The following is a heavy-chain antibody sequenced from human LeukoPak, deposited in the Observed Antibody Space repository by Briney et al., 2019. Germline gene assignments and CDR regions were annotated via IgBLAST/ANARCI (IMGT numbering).Heavy chain of an antibody. CDR1: GFMIDDHG. CDR2: ITWDGKA. J-gene: IGHJ3*01. V-gene: IGHV3-43D*03. D-gene: IGHD5-24*01. Sequence: GGSLRLSCVTSGFMIDDHGMHWVRQAPGKGLEWVALITWDGKAYYIDSVKGRFTISRDNGKNSLYLQMHSLRPEDSALYYCAKSRERWLHSIDAFDSWGQGTMVAVSS. CDR3: AKSRERWLHSIDAFDS.